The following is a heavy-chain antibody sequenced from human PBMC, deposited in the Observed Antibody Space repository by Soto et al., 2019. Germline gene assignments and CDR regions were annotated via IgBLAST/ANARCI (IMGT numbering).Heavy chain of an antibody. CDR3: ARRTLGSSIGIGDH. Sequence: QIQLVQSGPEVKMPGASVKVSCKTSRYTFSLYGITWVRQAPGQGLEWMGCVFGDDGSTDYAQNLLGRVTMTTDTSTTTAYMELRNLRSDDSAIYYCARRTLGSSIGIGDHWGQGALVTVSS. J-gene: IGHJ4*02. D-gene: IGHD1-1*01. V-gene: IGHV1-18*01. CDR2: VFGDDGST. CDR1: RYTFSLYG.